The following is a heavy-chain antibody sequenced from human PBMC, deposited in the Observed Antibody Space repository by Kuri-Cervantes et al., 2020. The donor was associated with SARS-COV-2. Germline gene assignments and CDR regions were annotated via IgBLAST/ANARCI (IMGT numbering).Heavy chain of an antibody. D-gene: IGHD2-8*02. CDR1: GYTFTGYY. CDR2: IIPIFGTA. J-gene: IGHJ6*03. V-gene: IGHV1-69*05. Sequence: SVKVSCKASGYTFTGYYMHWVRQAPGQGLEWMGGIIPIFGTANYAQKFQGRVTITTDESTSTAYMELSSLRSEDTAVYYCAIRVEKGVGDYYYYYMDVWGKGTTVTVSS. CDR3: AIRVEKGVGDYYYYYMDV.